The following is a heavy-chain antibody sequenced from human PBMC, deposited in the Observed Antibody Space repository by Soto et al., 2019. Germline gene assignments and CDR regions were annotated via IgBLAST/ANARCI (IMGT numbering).Heavy chain of an antibody. D-gene: IGHD3-10*01. Sequence: SETLSLTCTVSGGSISTYYWSWVRQPPGGTLEWIGYIYASGATTYNPSLESRVTMSVDMPNNEFSLELTSLTAADTAVYYCARSHSFDGSIYHYYFDFWGQGTLVTVSS. J-gene: IGHJ4*02. CDR3: ARSHSFDGSIYHYYFDF. CDR1: GGSISTYY. CDR2: IYASGAT. V-gene: IGHV4-59*01.